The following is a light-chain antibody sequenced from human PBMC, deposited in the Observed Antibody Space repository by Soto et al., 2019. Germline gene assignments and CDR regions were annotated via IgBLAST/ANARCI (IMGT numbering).Light chain of an antibody. CDR2: DAS. J-gene: IGKJ5*01. V-gene: IGKV1-33*01. CDR1: QGIDLF. Sequence: IQMTQSPSSLSSSLGDRVTITCEASQGIDLFLNWFQQKPGKAPKLLIYDASNLETGVPSRLSGSGSGSDFTFTINNLKPEDFATYDGQQYVNLTLTFGQGTRLEIK. CDR3: QQYVNLTLT.